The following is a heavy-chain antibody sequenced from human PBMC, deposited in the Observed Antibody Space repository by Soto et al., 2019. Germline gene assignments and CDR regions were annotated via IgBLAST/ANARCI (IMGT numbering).Heavy chain of an antibody. Sequence: GGSLRLSSAASGFSFSSYELNWVRQAPGKGLEWVSYISGSGSTIYYADSVKGRFTISRDNAKNSLYLQMNSLRAEDTAVYYCAGLEVAIYGGFFDYWGQGTLVTVSS. CDR2: ISGSGSTI. D-gene: IGHD3-16*01. CDR3: AGLEVAIYGGFFDY. V-gene: IGHV3-48*03. CDR1: GFSFSSYE. J-gene: IGHJ4*02.